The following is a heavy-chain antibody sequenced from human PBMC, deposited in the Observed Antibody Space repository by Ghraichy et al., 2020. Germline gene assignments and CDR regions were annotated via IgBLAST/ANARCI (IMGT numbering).Heavy chain of an antibody. J-gene: IGHJ4*02. D-gene: IGHD6-19*01. V-gene: IGHV4-34*01. Sequence: ETLSLTCAVYGGSFSGYYWSWIRQPPGKGLEWIGEINHSGSTNYNPSLKSRVTISVDTSKNQFSLKLSSVTAADTAVYYCARRHRIAVAGTFDYWGQGTLVTVSS. CDR3: ARRHRIAVAGTFDY. CDR1: GGSFSGYY. CDR2: INHSGST.